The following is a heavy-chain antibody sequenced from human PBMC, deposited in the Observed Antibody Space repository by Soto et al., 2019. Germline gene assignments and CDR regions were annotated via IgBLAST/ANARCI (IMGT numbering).Heavy chain of an antibody. Sequence: QVQLVQSGAEVKKPGSSVKVSCKASGGTFSSYTISWVRQAPGQGLEWMGRIIPILGIANYAQKFQGRGTITADKSTSTADMELSSLRSEDTAVDYCARADGYSYFDYWGQGTLVTVSS. D-gene: IGHD4-4*01. CDR2: IIPILGIA. J-gene: IGHJ4*02. V-gene: IGHV1-69*02. CDR3: ARADGYSYFDY. CDR1: GGTFSSYT.